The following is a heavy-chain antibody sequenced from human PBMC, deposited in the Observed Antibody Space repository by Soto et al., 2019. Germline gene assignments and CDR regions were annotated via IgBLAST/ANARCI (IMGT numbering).Heavy chain of an antibody. V-gene: IGHV3-11*01. Sequence: GGSLRLSCAGSGFTFSDYYMSWIRQAPGKGLEWVSYISRSSSTKYYADSVRGRFTISRDNAKNSLYLQMNSLRAEDTAVYYCAKDRMNHNSVWDPFDIWGQGTMVTVSS. D-gene: IGHD2-15*01. CDR3: AKDRMNHNSVWDPFDI. CDR1: GFTFSDYY. J-gene: IGHJ3*02. CDR2: ISRSSSTK.